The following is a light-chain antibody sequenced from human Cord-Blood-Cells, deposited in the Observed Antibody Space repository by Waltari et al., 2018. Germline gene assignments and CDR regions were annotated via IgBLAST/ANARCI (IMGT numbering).Light chain of an antibody. J-gene: IGKJ2*01. Sequence: DIQMTQSPSTLSASVADRVTITCRASQSISSWLAWYQLKPGKAPKLLIYKASSLESGVPSRFRGSGSGTEFTLTISSLQPDDFATYYCQQYNSYSYTFGQGTKLEIK. CDR2: KAS. V-gene: IGKV1-5*03. CDR3: QQYNSYSYT. CDR1: QSISSW.